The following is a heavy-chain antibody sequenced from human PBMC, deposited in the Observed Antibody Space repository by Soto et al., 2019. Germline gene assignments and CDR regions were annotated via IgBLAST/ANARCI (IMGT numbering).Heavy chain of an antibody. Sequence: SETLSLTCAVYGGSFSGYYWSWIRQPPGKGLEWIGEINHSGSTNYNPSLKSRVTISVDTSKNQFSLKLTSVTAADTAVYYCASHLRPTNWGGGYFDYWGQGPLVTVSS. CDR1: GGSFSGYY. CDR2: INHSGST. CDR3: ASHLRPTNWGGGYFDY. V-gene: IGHV4-34*01. D-gene: IGHD7-27*01. J-gene: IGHJ4*02.